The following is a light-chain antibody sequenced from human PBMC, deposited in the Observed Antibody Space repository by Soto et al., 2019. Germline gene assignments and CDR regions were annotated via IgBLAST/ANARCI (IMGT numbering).Light chain of an antibody. V-gene: IGKV4-1*01. Sequence: DIVMTQSPDSLAVSLGERATINCKSSQSVLYSSNNKNYLAWYQQKPGQPPKLLIYWASTRESGVPDRFSGSGSGTDFTLTNSSLQAEDVAVYYCQQYYRPWTFGQGTKVELK. CDR2: WAS. CDR3: QQYYRPWT. CDR1: QSVLYSSNNKNY. J-gene: IGKJ1*01.